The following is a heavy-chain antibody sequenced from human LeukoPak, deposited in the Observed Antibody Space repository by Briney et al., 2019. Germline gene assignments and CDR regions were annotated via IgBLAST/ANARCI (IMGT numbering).Heavy chain of an antibody. CDR2: IYYSGST. CDR3: ARGGPIYCGSDCSRGYFDL. J-gene: IGHJ2*01. V-gene: IGHV4-59*01. Sequence: PSETLSLTCTVSGGSISSYYWSWIRQPPGKGLEWIGYIYYSGSTNYNPSLKSRVTISVDTSKNQFSLKLSSVTAADTAVYYCARGGPIYCGSDCSRGYFDLWGRGTLVTVSS. D-gene: IGHD2-21*02. CDR1: GGSISSYY.